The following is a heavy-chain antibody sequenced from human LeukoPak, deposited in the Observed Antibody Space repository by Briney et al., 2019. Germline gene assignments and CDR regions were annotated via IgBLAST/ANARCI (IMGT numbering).Heavy chain of an antibody. CDR2: IKQDGSEK. CDR1: GFTFGNYW. Sequence: PGRSLRLSCAASGFTFGNYWMSWVRQAPGQGLEWVGHIKQDGSEKYYVDSVKGRFTISRDNAKNPLYLQMNSLRAEDTAVYYCARDRTLFDYWGQGTLVTVSS. J-gene: IGHJ4*02. CDR3: ARDRTLFDY. V-gene: IGHV3-7*01.